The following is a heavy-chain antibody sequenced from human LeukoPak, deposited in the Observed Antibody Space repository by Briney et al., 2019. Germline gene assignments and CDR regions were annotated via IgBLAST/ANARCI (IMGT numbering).Heavy chain of an antibody. CDR3: AKRSDYYDSSGYFTYYFDY. J-gene: IGHJ4*02. CDR2: IYSGGST. CDR1: GFTVSSNY. V-gene: IGHV3-53*01. D-gene: IGHD3-22*01. Sequence: GGSLRLSCAASGFTVSSNYMSWVRQAPGKGLEWVSVIYSGGSTYYADSVKGRFTISRDNSKNTLYLQMNSLRAEDTAVYYCAKRSDYYDSSGYFTYYFDYWGQGTLVTVSS.